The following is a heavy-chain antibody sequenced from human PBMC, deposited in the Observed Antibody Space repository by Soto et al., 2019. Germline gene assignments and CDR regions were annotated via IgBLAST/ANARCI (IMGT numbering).Heavy chain of an antibody. V-gene: IGHV2-5*02. Sequence: QITLKESGPTLVKPTQTLTLICTFSGFSLSTSGVGVGWIRQPPGKALEWLALIYWDDDKRYSPSLKSRLTITKDTSKNQVVLTMTNMDPVDTATYYCAPVGGVGARGNAFDIWGQGTMVTVSS. CDR3: APVGGVGARGNAFDI. J-gene: IGHJ3*02. CDR1: GFSLSTSGVG. D-gene: IGHD1-26*01. CDR2: IYWDDDK.